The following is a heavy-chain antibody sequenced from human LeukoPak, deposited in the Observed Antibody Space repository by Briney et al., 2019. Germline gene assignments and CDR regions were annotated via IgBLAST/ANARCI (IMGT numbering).Heavy chain of an antibody. D-gene: IGHD3-10*01. CDR1: GFTFTSYA. Sequence: GGSLRLSCAASGFTFTSYAMSWVRQAPKKGLEWVSVISASGGSTNYADSVKGRFTISRDNSKNTLYLQMDSLRAEDSAVYYCAKNYGSGSSVKYYYYMDVWGKGTTVTISS. V-gene: IGHV3-23*01. CDR2: ISASGGST. CDR3: AKNYGSGSSVKYYYYMDV. J-gene: IGHJ6*03.